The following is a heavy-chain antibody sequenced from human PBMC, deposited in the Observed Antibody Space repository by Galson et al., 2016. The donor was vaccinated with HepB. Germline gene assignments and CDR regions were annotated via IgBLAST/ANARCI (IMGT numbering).Heavy chain of an antibody. D-gene: IGHD6-19*01. J-gene: IGHJ4*02. CDR1: GFMFYNYG. V-gene: IGHV3-30*18. Sequence: SLRLSCAASGFMFYNYGMHWVRQAPGKGPEWVAVISYDGGEIHYADSVKGRFTISRDNSKDTPYLQMNSLTAEDTAFYYCAKEGHTSGWTFGDYWGQGTLVVVSS. CDR2: ISYDGGEI. CDR3: AKEGHTSGWTFGDY.